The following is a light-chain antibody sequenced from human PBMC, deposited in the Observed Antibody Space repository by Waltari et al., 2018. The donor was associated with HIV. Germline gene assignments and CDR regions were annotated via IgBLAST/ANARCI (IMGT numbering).Light chain of an antibody. Sequence: DIQMTQSPSSLSASVGDRVTITCRASQSISSYLNWYQQKPGKAPKLLIYAASSLQSGVPSRFSGSGSGTDFTLTISSLQPEDFATYYCQQSYTKVFGQGTKLEIK. CDR1: QSISSY. CDR3: QQSYTKV. J-gene: IGKJ2*01. V-gene: IGKV1-39*01. CDR2: AAS.